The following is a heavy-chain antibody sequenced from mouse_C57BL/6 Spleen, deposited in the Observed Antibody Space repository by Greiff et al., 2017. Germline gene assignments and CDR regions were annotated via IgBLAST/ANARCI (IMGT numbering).Heavy chain of an antibody. V-gene: IGHV1-26*01. CDR2: INPNNGGT. D-gene: IGHD1-1*01. Sequence: VQLQQSGPELVKPGASVKISCKASGYTFTDYYMNWVKQSHGKSLEWIGDINPNNGGTSYNQKFKGKATLTVDKSSSTAYMELRSLTSEDSAVYYCARGPLYYDGSRGAWFAYWGQGTLVTVSA. CDR3: ARGPLYYDGSRGAWFAY. CDR1: GYTFTDYY. J-gene: IGHJ3*01.